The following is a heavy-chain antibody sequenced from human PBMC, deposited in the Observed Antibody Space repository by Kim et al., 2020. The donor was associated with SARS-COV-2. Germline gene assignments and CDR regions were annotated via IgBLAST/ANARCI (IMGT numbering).Heavy chain of an antibody. V-gene: IGHV3-21*01. J-gene: IGHJ4*02. CDR1: GFTFSSYS. CDR3: ARDYYGSGSYYCRYDY. CDR2: ISSSSSYI. Sequence: VGSLRLSCAASGFTFSSYSMNWVRQAPGKGLEWVSSISSSSSYIYYADSVKGRFTISRDNAKNSLYLQMNSLRAEDTAVYYCARDYYGSGSYYCRYDYWGQGTLVTVSS. D-gene: IGHD3-10*01.